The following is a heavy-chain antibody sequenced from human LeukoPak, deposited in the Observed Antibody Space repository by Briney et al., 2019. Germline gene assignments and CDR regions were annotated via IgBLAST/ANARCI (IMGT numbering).Heavy chain of an antibody. CDR2: ISYDGGNK. D-gene: IGHD3-10*01. J-gene: IGHJ6*02. Sequence: GGSLRLSCAASGFIFSTYGIHWVRQARGKGLEWVAVISYDGGNKYYADSVKGRFTISRDNSKKMLFLQMNSLRPEDTALYYCAKGSGSYYYYNAMDVWGQGTTVTVSS. CDR3: AKGSGSYYYYNAMDV. V-gene: IGHV3-30*18. CDR1: GFIFSTYG.